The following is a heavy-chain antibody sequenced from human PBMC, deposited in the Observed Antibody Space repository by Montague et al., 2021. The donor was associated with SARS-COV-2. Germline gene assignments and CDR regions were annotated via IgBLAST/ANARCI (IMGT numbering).Heavy chain of an antibody. CDR3: ARGGWGAPGTGRLFDY. CDR2: TYYLSKWYN. V-gene: IGHV6-1*01. Sequence: CAISGDSDSSNGAARNWIRQSPSRDLEWLGRTYYLSKWYNDYAVSVKSRITINPDTSKNQFSLQLNSVTPEDTAVYYCARGGWGAPGTGRLFDYWGQGTLVTVSS. J-gene: IGHJ4*02. D-gene: IGHD3-10*01. CDR1: GDSDSSNGAA.